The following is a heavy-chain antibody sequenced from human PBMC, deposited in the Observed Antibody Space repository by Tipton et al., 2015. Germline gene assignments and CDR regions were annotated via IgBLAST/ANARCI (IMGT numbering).Heavy chain of an antibody. D-gene: IGHD3-9*01. J-gene: IGHJ2*01. V-gene: IGHV3-33*01. Sequence: SLRLSCAASGFTFTTYGMHWVRQAPGKGLEWVALIWPDGSYQYYGDSVKGRFTISRDNSKNTLYLQMNTLRADDTAIYYCVRVFDTHYFDLWGRGTLVTVSS. CDR3: VRVFDTHYFDL. CDR2: IWPDGSYQ. CDR1: GFTFTTYG.